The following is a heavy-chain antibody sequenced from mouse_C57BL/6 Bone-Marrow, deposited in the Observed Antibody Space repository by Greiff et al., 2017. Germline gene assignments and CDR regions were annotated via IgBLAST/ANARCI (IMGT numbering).Heavy chain of an antibody. CDR2: ISSGSSTI. CDR3: ARGDEDFDY. CDR1: GFTFSDYG. J-gene: IGHJ2*01. Sequence: EVKLVESGGGLVKPGGSLKLSCAASGFTFSDYGMHWVRQAPEKGLEWVAYISSGSSTISYADTVKGRFTISRDNARNTLCLQRTSLRSEDTAMYYCARGDEDFDYWGQGTTLTVSS. V-gene: IGHV5-17*01. D-gene: IGHD3-3*01.